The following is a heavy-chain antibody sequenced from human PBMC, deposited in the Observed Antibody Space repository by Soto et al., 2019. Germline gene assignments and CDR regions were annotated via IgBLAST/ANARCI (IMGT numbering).Heavy chain of an antibody. D-gene: IGHD5-18*01. CDR2: IKSKIDGGTT. Sequence: EVQLVESGGGLAKPGGSLRLSCVGSGFIFSDAWMIWVRQAPGKGLEWVGHIKSKIDGGTTDHAAPVKGRFTISRDDSKNTFSLQMNSLKTEDTAVYYCATKRGYSYGPPAIFDYWGQGTLVTVSS. CDR1: GFIFSDAW. CDR3: ATKRGYSYGPPAIFDY. J-gene: IGHJ4*02. V-gene: IGHV3-15*07.